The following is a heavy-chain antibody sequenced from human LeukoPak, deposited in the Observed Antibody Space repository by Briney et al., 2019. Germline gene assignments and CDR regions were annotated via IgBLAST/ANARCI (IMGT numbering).Heavy chain of an antibody. Sequence: GGSLRLSCAASAFTFSNHWMTWVRQAPGKGLEWVANIKQDGFEKYYLDSVKGRFTISRDNSKNTLYLQMNSLRAEDTAVYYCTTGSGPTYYDFWSGIDIWGQGTMVTVSS. J-gene: IGHJ3*02. V-gene: IGHV3-7*03. CDR2: IKQDGFEK. D-gene: IGHD3-3*01. CDR1: AFTFSNHW. CDR3: TTGSGPTYYDFWSGIDI.